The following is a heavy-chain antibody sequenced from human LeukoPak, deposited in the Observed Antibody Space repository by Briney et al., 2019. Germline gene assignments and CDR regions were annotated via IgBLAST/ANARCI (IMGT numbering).Heavy chain of an antibody. D-gene: IGHD7-27*01. V-gene: IGHV1-2*06. CDR1: GYTSSGYF. J-gene: IGHJ4*02. Sequence: ASVKVSCKASGYTSSGYFIHWVRQAAGQGLEWMGRINSNSGVTEYAQKFQGRVAMSRDTSINTASMELSWLTPDDTAVYYCARDLSSTPNWEFDYWGQGTLVTVSS. CDR2: INSNSGVT. CDR3: ARDLSSTPNWEFDY.